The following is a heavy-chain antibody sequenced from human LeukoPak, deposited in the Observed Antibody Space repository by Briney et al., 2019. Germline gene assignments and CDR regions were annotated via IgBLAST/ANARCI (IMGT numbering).Heavy chain of an antibody. V-gene: IGHV1-3*01. CDR1: GYTFTSYA. Sequence: ASVKVSCKASGYTFTSYAMHWVRRAPGQRPEWMGWINAGNGNTKYSQKFQGRVTITRDTSASTAYMELSSLRSEDTAVYYCATYSGYDLGFDYWGQGTLVTVSS. D-gene: IGHD5-12*01. CDR3: ATYSGYDLGFDY. CDR2: INAGNGNT. J-gene: IGHJ4*02.